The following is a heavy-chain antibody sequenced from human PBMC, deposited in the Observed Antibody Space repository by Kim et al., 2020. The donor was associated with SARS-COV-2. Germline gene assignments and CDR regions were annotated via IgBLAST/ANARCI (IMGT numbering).Heavy chain of an antibody. CDR3: ASHKHSLDYMHV. D-gene: IGHD5-18*01. CDR1: GGSISSYY. V-gene: IGHV4-59*08. J-gene: IGHJ6*03. Sequence: SETLSLTCTVSGGSISSYYWSWIRQPQGKGLEWIAYSYYSGSTNYNPTLKRRLSISIYTSKNQFSLTLSSGTAAATAVYYCASHKHSLDYMHVRAYGT. CDR2: SYYSGST.